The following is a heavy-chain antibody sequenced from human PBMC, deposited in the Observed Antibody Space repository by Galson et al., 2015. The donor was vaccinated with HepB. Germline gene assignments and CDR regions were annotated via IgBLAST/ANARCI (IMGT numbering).Heavy chain of an antibody. V-gene: IGHV3-73*01. CDR1: GFTFSGSA. J-gene: IGHJ4*02. D-gene: IGHD6-13*01. CDR2: IRSKANSYAT. CDR3: TRQEAAGTRDY. Sequence: SLRLSCAASGFTFSGSAMHWVRQASGKGLEWVGRIRSKANSYATAYAASVKGRFTISRDDSKNTAYLQMNSLKTEDTAVYYCTRQEAAGTRDYWGQGTLVTVSS.